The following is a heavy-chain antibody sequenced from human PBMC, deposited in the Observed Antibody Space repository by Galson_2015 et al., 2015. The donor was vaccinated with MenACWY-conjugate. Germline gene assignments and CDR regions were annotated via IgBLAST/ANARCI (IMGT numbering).Heavy chain of an antibody. CDR1: GFNFSSYA. Sequence: SLRLSCAASGFNFSSYAMSWVRQAPGKGLEWVSAITASGLSTYYAGSVKGRFTISRDSSKNTLYLQMNSLRVEDTALYYCAKVFANTGIVGAEGYFDYWGQGTLVTVSS. D-gene: IGHD1-26*01. CDR2: ITASGLST. V-gene: IGHV3-23*01. J-gene: IGHJ4*02. CDR3: AKVFANTGIVGAEGYFDY.